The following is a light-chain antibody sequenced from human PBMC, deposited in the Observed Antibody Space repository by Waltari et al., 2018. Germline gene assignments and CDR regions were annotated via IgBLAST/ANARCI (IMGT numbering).Light chain of an antibody. V-gene: IGLV3-21*02. CDR1: RIGSKS. CDR2: DDS. CDR3: QVWESSVV. J-gene: IGLJ2*01. Sequence: SYVLTQPPSVSMAPGQTARITCGGDRIGSKSVHWYQQKPGQAPVLVVFDDSYRPSGISERFSGSISGPTATLTISRVEAGDEANYYCQVWESSVVFGGGTKLTVL.